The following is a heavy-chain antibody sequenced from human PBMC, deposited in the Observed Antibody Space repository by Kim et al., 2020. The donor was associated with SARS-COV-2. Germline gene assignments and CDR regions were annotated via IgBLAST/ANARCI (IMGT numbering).Heavy chain of an antibody. CDR2: INPNSGGT. D-gene: IGHD4-4*01. J-gene: IGHJ6*02. CDR3: ARDDGYSNWNNLYYYYYYGMDV. V-gene: IGHV1-2*02. CDR1: GYTFTGYY. Sequence: ASVKVSCKASGYTFTGYYMHWVRQAPGQGLEWMGWINPNSGGTNYAQKFQGRVTMTRDTSISTAYMELSRLRSDDTAVYYCARDDGYSNWNNLYYYYYYGMDVWGQGTTVTVSS.